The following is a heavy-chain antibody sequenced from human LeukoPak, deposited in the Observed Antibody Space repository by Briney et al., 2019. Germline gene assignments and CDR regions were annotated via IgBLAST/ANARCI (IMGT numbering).Heavy chain of an antibody. D-gene: IGHD6-19*01. CDR1: GFTFSSNY. V-gene: IGHV3-53*01. CDR2: IYSGGST. CDR3: ARGGVQQWLVSGDAFDI. J-gene: IGHJ3*02. Sequence: GGSLRLSCAASGFTFSSNYMSSVRQAPGKVLEWVSVIYSGGSTYYADSVKGRFTISRDNSKNTVYLQMNSVRAEDTAVYYCARGGVQQWLVSGDAFDIWGQGTMVTVSS.